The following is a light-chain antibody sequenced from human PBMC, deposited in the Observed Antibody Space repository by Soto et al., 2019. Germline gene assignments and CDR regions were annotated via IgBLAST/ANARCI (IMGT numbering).Light chain of an antibody. CDR1: QSVSSN. CDR3: QQYTNWPRT. V-gene: IGKV3-15*01. Sequence: EIVMTQSPVTLSVSPGERATLSCRASQSVSSNLAWYQQKPGQVPRLLIYGASTRATGIPARFTGSGSGTEFTLTISSLQSEDFAVYYCQQYTNWPRTFGQGTTVEIK. CDR2: GAS. J-gene: IGKJ1*01.